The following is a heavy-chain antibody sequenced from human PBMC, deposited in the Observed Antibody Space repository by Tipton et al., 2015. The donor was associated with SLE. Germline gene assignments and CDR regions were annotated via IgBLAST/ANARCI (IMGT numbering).Heavy chain of an antibody. V-gene: IGHV3-53*05. CDR2: IYSAGST. CDR3: ARDGGPAPESHHYYMDV. J-gene: IGHJ6*03. D-gene: IGHD3-16*01. CDR1: GFTVSTSY. Sequence: SLRLSCAASGFTVSTSYMSWVRQAPGKGLEWVSIIYSAGSTFYADSVKGRFTVSRDNSKNTLYLQMNSLRPDDTAVYYCARDGGPAPESHHYYMDVWGIGTTVTVSS.